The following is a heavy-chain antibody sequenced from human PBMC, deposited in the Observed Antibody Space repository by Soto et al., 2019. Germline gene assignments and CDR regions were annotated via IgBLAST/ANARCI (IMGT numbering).Heavy chain of an antibody. D-gene: IGHD3-3*01. CDR2: ISYAGSTK. V-gene: IGHV3-30-3*01. CDR3: ARLPITICGVVIESYYYYGMDV. Sequence: PWGSLRLSCAASGFTFSSSALHWVRQAPGKRLERVAVISYAGSTKYYAGFVKGRFTISRDNSKNTLYLQMNSLRAEDTAVYYCARLPITICGVVIESYYYYGMDVWGQGTTVTVSS. J-gene: IGHJ6*02. CDR1: GFTFSSSA.